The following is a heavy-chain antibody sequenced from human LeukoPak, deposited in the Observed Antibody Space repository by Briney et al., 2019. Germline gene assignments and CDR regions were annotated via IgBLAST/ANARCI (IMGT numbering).Heavy chain of an antibody. D-gene: IGHD1-26*01. CDR3: ARGYSGSSGSYYYYMDV. V-gene: IGHV4-4*07. CDR1: GGSLSSYY. J-gene: IGHJ6*03. CDR2: IYTSGST. Sequence: SETLSLTCAVSGGSLSSYYWSWIRQPAGKGLEWIGRIYTSGSTNYNPSLKSRVTMSVDTSKNQFSLKLSSVTAADTAVYYCARGYSGSSGSYYYYMDVWGKGTTVTISS.